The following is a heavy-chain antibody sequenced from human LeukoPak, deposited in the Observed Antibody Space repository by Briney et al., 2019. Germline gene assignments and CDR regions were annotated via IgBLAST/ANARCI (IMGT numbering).Heavy chain of an antibody. CDR2: IYYGGST. Sequence: SDTLSLTCTVSVGSISSYFWTWIRQPPGKGLEWIGNIYYGGSTRYNPSLKSRVSIPVDTSKNQFSLKLTSVTAADTAVYYCARFCSGGSCPDVWGQGTTVSVSS. V-gene: IGHV4-59*07. J-gene: IGHJ6*02. D-gene: IGHD2-15*01. CDR3: ARFCSGGSCPDV. CDR1: VGSISSYF.